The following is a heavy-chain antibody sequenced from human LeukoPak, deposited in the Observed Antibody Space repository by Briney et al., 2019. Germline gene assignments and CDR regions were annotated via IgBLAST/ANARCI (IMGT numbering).Heavy chain of an antibody. CDR1: GFTFSSYS. CDR2: ISSSSSYI. D-gene: IGHD2-2*01. J-gene: IGHJ6*02. Sequence: GGSLRLSCAASGFTFSSYSMNWVRQAPGKGLEWVSSISSSSSYIYYADSVKGRFTISRDNAKNSLYLQMNSLRAEDTAVYYCARDLGYCSSTSCYARYGMDVWGQGTTVTVSS. CDR3: ARDLGYCSSTSCYARYGMDV. V-gene: IGHV3-21*01.